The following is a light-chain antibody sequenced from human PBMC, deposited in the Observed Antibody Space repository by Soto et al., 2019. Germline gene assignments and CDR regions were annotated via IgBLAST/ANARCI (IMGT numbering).Light chain of an antibody. V-gene: IGKV3-11*01. CDR3: QQRINWPPLT. CDR1: QSVSNY. CDR2: DGS. J-gene: IGKJ4*01. Sequence: EIVLTQSPATLSLSPGERATLSCRASQSVSNYLAWYQQKPGQAPRLLIYDGSNRATGIPARFSGSGSGTDSTLTISSLEPEDFAVYYCQQRINWPPLTFGGGTKAEI.